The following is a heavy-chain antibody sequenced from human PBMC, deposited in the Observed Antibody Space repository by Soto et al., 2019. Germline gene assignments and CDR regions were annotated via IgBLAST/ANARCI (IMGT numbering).Heavy chain of an antibody. J-gene: IGHJ6*02. CDR1: GFTFSSYG. CDR3: AKDPDCTNGPCPYRDYYYGMDV. D-gene: IGHD2-8*01. CDR2: ISYDGSNK. Sequence: GGSLRLSCAASGFTFSSYGMHWVRQAPGKGLEWVAVISYDGSNKYYADSVKGRFTISRDNSKNTLYLQMNSLRAEDTAVYYCAKDPDCTNGPCPYRDYYYGMDVWGQGTTVTVSS. V-gene: IGHV3-30*18.